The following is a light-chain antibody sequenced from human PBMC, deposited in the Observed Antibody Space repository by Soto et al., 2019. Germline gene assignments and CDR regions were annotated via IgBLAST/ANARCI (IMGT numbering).Light chain of an antibody. CDR1: QDINNY. CDR2: DSS. Sequence: DIQMTQSPSSLSASVGDRVTVICQASQDINNYLNWYQQKPGKAPKLLIYDSSNLERGVPSRFSGSGYGTRFSFTINSLQPEDIATYYCQQFDSLPFTFGQGTRLGLN. J-gene: IGKJ5*01. V-gene: IGKV1-33*01. CDR3: QQFDSLPFT.